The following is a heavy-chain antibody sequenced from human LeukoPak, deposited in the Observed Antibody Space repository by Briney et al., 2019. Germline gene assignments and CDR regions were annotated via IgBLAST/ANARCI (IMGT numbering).Heavy chain of an antibody. J-gene: IGHJ4*02. Sequence: GGSLRLSCAASGFTFSSYSMNWVRQAPGKGLEWVSYISSSSSTIYYADSVKGRFTISRDNAKNSLYLQMNSLRAEDTAVYYCARIPRQNYDSSGYKGYWGQGTLVTVSS. CDR2: ISSSSSTI. D-gene: IGHD3-22*01. CDR1: GFTFSSYS. V-gene: IGHV3-48*01. CDR3: ARIPRQNYDSSGYKGY.